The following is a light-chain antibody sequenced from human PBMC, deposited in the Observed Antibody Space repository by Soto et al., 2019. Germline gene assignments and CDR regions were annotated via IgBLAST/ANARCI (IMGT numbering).Light chain of an antibody. Sequence: QSVLTQPPSASGTPGQRVTISCPGSSSNIGGNTVNWYQQLPGAAPKLLILSNIQRPSWVPVRFSGSTSGTSAAPAIGGRQSEEEEDYYCAAWDDSRNGVVFGGGTQLTVL. V-gene: IGLV1-44*01. CDR1: SSNIGGNT. CDR2: SNI. CDR3: AAWDDSRNGVV. J-gene: IGLJ2*01.